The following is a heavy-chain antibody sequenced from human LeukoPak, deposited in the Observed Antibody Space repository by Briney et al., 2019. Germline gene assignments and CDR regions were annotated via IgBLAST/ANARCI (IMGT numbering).Heavy chain of an antibody. CDR2: VYFSGRT. V-gene: IGHV4-59*02. Sequence: SETLSLTCSVSGGSVDTFYWSWIRQSPGKGLEWIGYVYFSGRTKCNPSFKSRLTMSLDKSKNQFSLSLKSMTAADTGVYYCAGGDGYNYAADYWGQGTLVIVSS. CDR3: AGGDGYNYAADY. CDR1: GGSVDTFY. J-gene: IGHJ4*02. D-gene: IGHD5-24*01.